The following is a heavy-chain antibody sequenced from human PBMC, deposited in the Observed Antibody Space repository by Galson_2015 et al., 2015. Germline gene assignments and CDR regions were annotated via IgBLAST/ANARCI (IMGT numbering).Heavy chain of an antibody. CDR2: INAGNGNT. V-gene: IGHV1-3*01. CDR1: GYIFTSYA. Sequence: SVKVSCKAPGYIFTSYAMHWVRQAPGQRLEWMGWINAGNGNTKYSQKFQGRVTITRDTSASTAYMELSSLRSEDTAVYYCARDGVGATRGFDYWGQGTLVTVSS. J-gene: IGHJ4*02. CDR3: ARDGVGATRGFDY. D-gene: IGHD1-26*01.